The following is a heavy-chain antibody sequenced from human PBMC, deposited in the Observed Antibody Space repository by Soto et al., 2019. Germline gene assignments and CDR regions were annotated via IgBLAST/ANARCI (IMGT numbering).Heavy chain of an antibody. CDR3: ARSYYYGLGSYYYY. CDR2: IYYSGST. D-gene: IGHD3-10*01. J-gene: IGHJ4*02. Sequence: PSETLSLTCTVSGGSISIYYWSWIRQPPGKGLEWIGYIYYSGSTNYNPSLKSRVTISVDTSKNQFSLKLSSVTAADTAVYYCARSYYYGLGSYYYYWGQGTLVTVSS. CDR1: GGSISIYY. V-gene: IGHV4-59*01.